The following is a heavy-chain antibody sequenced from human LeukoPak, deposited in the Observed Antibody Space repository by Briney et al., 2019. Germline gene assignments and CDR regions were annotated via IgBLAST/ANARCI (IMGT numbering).Heavy chain of an antibody. CDR2: IYSGGST. CDR1: GFTVSSNY. CDR3: ARDYYDSSGSFDY. J-gene: IGHJ4*02. Sequence: PGGSLRLSCAASGFTVSSNYMSCVRQAPGKGLEWVSVIYSGGSTYYADSVKGRFTISRDNSKNTLYLQMNSLRAEDTAVYYCARDYYDSSGSFDYWGQGTLVTVSS. V-gene: IGHV3-53*01. D-gene: IGHD3-22*01.